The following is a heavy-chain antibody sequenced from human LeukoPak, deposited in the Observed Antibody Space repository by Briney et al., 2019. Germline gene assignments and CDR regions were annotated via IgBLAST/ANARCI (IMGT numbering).Heavy chain of an antibody. CDR3: ARRVLRYFDWFYNWFDP. Sequence: GGSLRLSCAASGFTFSSYWMSWVRQAPGKGLEWVANIKQDGSEKYYVDSVKGRFTISRDNAKNSLYLQMNSLRAEDTAVYYCARRVLRYFDWFYNWFDPWGQGTLVTVSS. J-gene: IGHJ5*02. V-gene: IGHV3-7*01. CDR1: GFTFSSYW. CDR2: IKQDGSEK. D-gene: IGHD3-9*01.